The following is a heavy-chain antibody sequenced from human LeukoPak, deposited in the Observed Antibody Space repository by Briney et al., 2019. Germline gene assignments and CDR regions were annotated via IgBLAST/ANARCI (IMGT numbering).Heavy chain of an antibody. Sequence: GGSLRLSCAASGFTVSSNYMSWVRQAPGKGLEWVSVIYSGGSTYYAASVKGRFTISRDNSKNTLYLQMNSLRAEDTAVYYCARWGGSQLDTDFDFWGQGTLVTVSS. V-gene: IGHV3-53*01. CDR3: ARWGGSQLDTDFDF. CDR1: GFTVSSNY. D-gene: IGHD2-2*01. CDR2: IYSGGST. J-gene: IGHJ4*02.